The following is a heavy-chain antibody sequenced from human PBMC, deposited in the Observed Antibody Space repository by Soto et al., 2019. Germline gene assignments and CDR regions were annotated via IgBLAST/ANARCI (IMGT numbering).Heavy chain of an antibody. CDR1: GGSISSSSYY. V-gene: IGHV4-39*01. D-gene: IGHD6-13*01. J-gene: IGHJ4*02. CDR3: ATWTSSWYVAY. CDR2: IYYSGST. Sequence: LSLTCTVSGGSISSSSYYWGWIRQPPGKGLEWIGSIYYSGSTYYNPSLKSRVTISVDTSKNQFSLKLSSVTAADTAGYYCATWTSSWYVAYWGQGTRFTVSS.